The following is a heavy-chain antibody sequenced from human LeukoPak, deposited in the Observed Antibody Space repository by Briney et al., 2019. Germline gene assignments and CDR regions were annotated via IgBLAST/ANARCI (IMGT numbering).Heavy chain of an antibody. D-gene: IGHD6-19*01. Sequence: SEALSLTCAVSGGSIRSYYGSWIRQPPGKGLEWIGYIYNSGSANYNPSLKSRATISVDTSKNQISLRLTSVTAADTAVYCCARHGGGWSFDYWGQGTLVTVSS. V-gene: IGHV4-59*08. CDR1: GGSIRSYY. J-gene: IGHJ4*02. CDR2: IYNSGSA. CDR3: ARHGGGWSFDY.